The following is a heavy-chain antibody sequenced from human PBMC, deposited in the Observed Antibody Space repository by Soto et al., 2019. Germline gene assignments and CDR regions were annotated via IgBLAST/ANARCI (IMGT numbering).Heavy chain of an antibody. D-gene: IGHD3-3*01. Sequence: TGGSLRLSCAASGFTFSSYWMHWVRQAPGKGLVWVSRINSDGSSTSYADSVKGRFTISRDNAKNTLYLQMNSLRAEDTAVYYCARGASNSDFWSGSQDDAFDIWGKGTMVTVSS. V-gene: IGHV3-74*01. CDR3: ARGASNSDFWSGSQDDAFDI. CDR2: INSDGSST. J-gene: IGHJ3*02. CDR1: GFTFSSYW.